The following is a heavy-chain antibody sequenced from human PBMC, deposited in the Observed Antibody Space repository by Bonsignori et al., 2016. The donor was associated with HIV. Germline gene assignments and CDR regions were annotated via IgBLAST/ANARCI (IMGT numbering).Heavy chain of an antibody. CDR2: LSPSGDSP. J-gene: IGHJ4*02. D-gene: IGHD1-26*01. CDR3: TKRGADWGAFDY. Sequence: VRQAPGKGPEWVSSLSPSGDSPYYADSVKGRFTISRDNSKNTVYLQMNGLRVEDTALYFCTKRGADWGAFDYWGQGTLVTVSS. V-gene: IGHV3-23*01.